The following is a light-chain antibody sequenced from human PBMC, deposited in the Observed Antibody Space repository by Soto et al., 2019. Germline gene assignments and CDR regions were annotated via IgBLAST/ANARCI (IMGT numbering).Light chain of an antibody. J-gene: IGLJ2*01. V-gene: IGLV1-40*01. CDR1: SSNIGAGYD. CDR3: QSYDSSLGGSV. CDR2: GNS. Sequence: QSVLTQPPSVSGAPGQRVTISCTGSSSNIGAGYDVHWYQQLPGTAPKLLIYGNSNRPSGVPDRFSGSKSGTSASLAITGLRAEDEADYYGQSYDSSLGGSVFGGGTKLTVL.